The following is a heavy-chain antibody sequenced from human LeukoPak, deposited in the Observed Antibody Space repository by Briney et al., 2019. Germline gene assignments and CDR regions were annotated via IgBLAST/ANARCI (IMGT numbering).Heavy chain of an antibody. J-gene: IGHJ5*02. CDR2: ISGSGDTI. D-gene: IGHD2-2*01. CDR1: GFTFSGSF. CDR3: ATLSRWFDP. V-gene: IGHV3-11*04. Sequence: PGGSLRLSCAASGFTFSGSFMYWIRQAPGEGLEWVSYISGSGDTIYYADSVKGRFTISRDNAKNSLYLQMNTLRAEDTAVYYCATLSRWFDPWGQGTLVTVSS.